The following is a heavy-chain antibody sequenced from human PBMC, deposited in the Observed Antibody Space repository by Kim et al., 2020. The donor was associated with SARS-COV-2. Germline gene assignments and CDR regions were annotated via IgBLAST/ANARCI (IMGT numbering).Heavy chain of an antibody. D-gene: IGHD4-17*01. CDR2: IKSKTDGRTT. Sequence: GGSLRLSCAASGFTFSNAWMSWVRQAPGKGLEWVGRIKSKTDGRTTDYAAPVKGRFTISRDDSKNTLYLQMNSLKTEDTAVYYCTTDDYGGTSLRYDYWGQGTLVTVSS. V-gene: IGHV3-15*01. CDR1: GFTFSNAW. CDR3: TTDDYGGTSLRYDY. J-gene: IGHJ4*02.